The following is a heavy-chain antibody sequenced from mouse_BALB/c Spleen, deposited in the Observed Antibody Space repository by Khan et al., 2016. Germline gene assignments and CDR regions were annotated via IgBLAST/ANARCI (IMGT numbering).Heavy chain of an antibody. CDR1: GFTFKTYA. CDR2: IRSKSNNFAT. CDR3: VRDAYYPYALDY. D-gene: IGHD1-1*01. V-gene: IGHV10-1*02. J-gene: IGHJ4*01. Sequence: EVQLVETGGGLVQPKGSLKLSCAASGFTFKTYAMNWVRQAPGTGLEWIARIRSKSNNFATYYADSVKDRFTISRDDSQNMLSLQMNTLQTEDTAVYYCVRDAYYPYALDYWGQGTSVTVSS.